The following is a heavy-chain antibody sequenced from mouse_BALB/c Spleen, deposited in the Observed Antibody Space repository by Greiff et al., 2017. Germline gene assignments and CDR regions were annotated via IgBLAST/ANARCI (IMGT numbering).Heavy chain of an antibody. J-gene: IGHJ2*01. V-gene: IGHV3-2*02. CDR3: ARGGYYAHFDY. D-gene: IGHD1-1*02. CDR2: ISYSGST. CDR1: GYSITSDYA. Sequence: EVKVEESGPGLVKPSQSLSLTCTVTGYSITSDYAWNWIRQFPGNKLEWMGYISYSGSTSYNPSLKSRISITRDTSKNQFFLQLNSVTTEDTATYYCARGGYYAHFDYWGQGTTLTVSS.